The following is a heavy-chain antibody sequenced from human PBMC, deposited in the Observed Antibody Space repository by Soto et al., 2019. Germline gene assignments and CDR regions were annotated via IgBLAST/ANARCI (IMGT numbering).Heavy chain of an antibody. CDR3: ARRLGYCGGGSCPTDS. V-gene: IGHV3-11*01. CDR2: ISNSGTTI. CDR1: GFTFSDYY. D-gene: IGHD2-15*01. Sequence: QVQLVESGGGLVKPGGSLRLSCAASGFTFSDYYMYWIRQAPGKGLDWVSYISNSGTTIYYADSVKGRFTISRDNAKNTLFLQMNSLRAEDTAVYYCARRLGYCGGGSCPTDSWGQGTLVTVSS. J-gene: IGHJ4*02.